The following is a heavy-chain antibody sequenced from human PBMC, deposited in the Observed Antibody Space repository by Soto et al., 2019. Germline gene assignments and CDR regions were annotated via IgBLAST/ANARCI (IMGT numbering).Heavy chain of an antibody. V-gene: IGHV4-39*01. CDR1: GGSISSSSYY. CDR2: IYGRGST. CDR3: ARQDTTLNWFDP. Sequence: SETLSLTCTVSGGSISSSSYYWGWIRQPPGKGLEWIGSIYGRGSTYYNPSLKSRVTISVDMSKNQFSLKLRSVTAADTAVYYCARQDTTLNWFDPWGQGTLVTVSS. J-gene: IGHJ5*02. D-gene: IGHD1-26*01.